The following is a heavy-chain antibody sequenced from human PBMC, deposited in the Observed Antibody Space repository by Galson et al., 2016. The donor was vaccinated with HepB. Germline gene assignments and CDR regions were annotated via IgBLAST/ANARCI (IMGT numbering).Heavy chain of an antibody. V-gene: IGHV4-61*01. Sequence: SETLSLTCTVSGGPVSSGSHYWTWIRQPLGKGLEWIGYVYYTGRTNYNPSLESRVTFSVDKSKNEFSLKLSSVTAADTAVYYCARDGQLWPHYYALDVWGQGTTVIVSS. CDR1: GGPVSSGSHY. J-gene: IGHJ6*02. CDR2: VYYTGRT. D-gene: IGHD5-18*01. CDR3: ARDGQLWPHYYALDV.